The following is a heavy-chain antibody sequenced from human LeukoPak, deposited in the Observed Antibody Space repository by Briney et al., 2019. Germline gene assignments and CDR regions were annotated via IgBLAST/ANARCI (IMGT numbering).Heavy chain of an antibody. J-gene: IGHJ4*02. CDR1: GGSFSGYY. Sequence: SETLSLTCAVYGGSFSGYYWSWIRQPPGKGLEWIGEINHSGSTNYNPSLKSRVTISVDTSKNQFSLKLSSVTAADTAVYYCARRDLDRGVIYWGQGTLVTVSS. CDR3: ARRDLDRGVIY. V-gene: IGHV4-34*01. CDR2: INHSGST. D-gene: IGHD3-10*01.